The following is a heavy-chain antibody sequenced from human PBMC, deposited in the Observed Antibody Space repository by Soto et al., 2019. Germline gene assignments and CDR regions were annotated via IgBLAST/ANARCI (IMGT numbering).Heavy chain of an antibody. CDR1: GGSISSYY. CDR2: IYYSGGT. D-gene: IGHD3-22*01. CDR3: ASHDSSGYWVDY. J-gene: IGHJ4*02. Sequence: SETLSLTCTVSGGSISSYYWSWIRQPPGKGLEWIGYIYYSGGTNYNPSLKSRVTISVDTSKNQFSLKLSSVTAADTAVYYCASHDSSGYWVDYWGQGTLVTVSS. V-gene: IGHV4-59*01.